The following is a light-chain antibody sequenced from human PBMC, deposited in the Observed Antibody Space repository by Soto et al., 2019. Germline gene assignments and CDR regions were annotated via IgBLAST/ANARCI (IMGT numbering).Light chain of an antibody. CDR3: QKYNNWPRT. CDR1: QSVSSN. V-gene: IGKV3-15*01. J-gene: IGKJ2*01. CDR2: GAS. Sequence: EIVMTQSPATLSVSPGERATLSCRASQSVSSNLAWSQQKPGQAPRLLIYGASTRATGIPARFSGSGSGTEFTLTISSLQSEDFAVYYCQKYNNWPRTFGQGTKLEIK.